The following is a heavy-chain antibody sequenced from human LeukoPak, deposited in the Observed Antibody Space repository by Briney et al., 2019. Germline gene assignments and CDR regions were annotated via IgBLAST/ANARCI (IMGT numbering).Heavy chain of an antibody. CDR1: GFTFSIYS. CDR3: ATDRGSAAFDI. CDR2: IKSDGSST. D-gene: IGHD1-26*01. Sequence: PGGSLRLSCAASGFTFSIYSMHWVRQAPGKGLVWVSRIKSDGSSTSYADSVKGRFTISRDNAKNTLYLQMNSLRAEDTAVYYCATDRGSAAFDIWGQGTMVTVSS. J-gene: IGHJ3*02. V-gene: IGHV3-74*01.